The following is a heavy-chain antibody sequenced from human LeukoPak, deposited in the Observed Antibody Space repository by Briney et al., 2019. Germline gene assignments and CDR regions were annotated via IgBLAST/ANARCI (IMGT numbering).Heavy chain of an antibody. V-gene: IGHV3-9*01. CDR3: AKDADTEIAVAGMLFDY. Sequence: GGSLRLSCAASGFTFDDYAMHWVRQAPGKGLEWVSGISWNSGSIGYADSVKGRFTISRDNAKNSLYLQMNSLRAEDTALYYCAKDADTEIAVAGMLFDYWGQGTLVTVSS. J-gene: IGHJ4*02. D-gene: IGHD6-19*01. CDR2: ISWNSGSI. CDR1: GFTFDDYA.